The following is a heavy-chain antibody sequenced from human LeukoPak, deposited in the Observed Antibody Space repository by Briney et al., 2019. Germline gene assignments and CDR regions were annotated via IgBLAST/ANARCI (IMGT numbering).Heavy chain of an antibody. CDR3: ARETEYSPQPIDY. D-gene: IGHD2-15*01. J-gene: IGHJ4*02. CDR2: ISSSGSTI. Sequence: AGGSLRLSCAASGFTFSSYEMNWVRQAPGKGLEWVSYISSSGSTIYYADSVKGRFTISRDNAKNSLYLQMNSLRAEDTAVYYCARETEYSPQPIDYWGQGTLVTVSS. V-gene: IGHV3-48*03. CDR1: GFTFSSYE.